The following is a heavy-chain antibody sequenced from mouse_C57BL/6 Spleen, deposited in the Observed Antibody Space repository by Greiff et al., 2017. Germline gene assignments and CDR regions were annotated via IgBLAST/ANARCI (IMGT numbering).Heavy chain of an antibody. V-gene: IGHV1-50*01. CDR3: ARRGNSSNSYFDS. J-gene: IGHJ2*01. D-gene: IGHD2-5*01. Sequence: VQLQQPGAELVKPGASVKLSCKASGYTFTSYWLQWVKQRPGQGLEWIGEIDPSHSYTNYNQKFKGKATLTVDTSSSTAYMPLRGLTSEDSAVYYCARRGNSSNSYFDSRGQEATLSHSS. CDR2: IDPSHSYT. CDR1: GYTFTSYW.